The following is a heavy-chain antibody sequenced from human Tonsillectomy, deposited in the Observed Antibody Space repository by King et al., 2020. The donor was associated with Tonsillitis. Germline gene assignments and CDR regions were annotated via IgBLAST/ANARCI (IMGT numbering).Heavy chain of an antibody. CDR2: ISATGDRT. CDR3: AKSDRVYYDSSGFFDAFDI. Sequence: VQLVESGGGLVQPGESLRLSCAASGFTFSSYAMTWVRQAPGKGLEWVSTISATGDRTYHADSVKGRFTISRDISKSTLFQQMNSLRAEDTAVYYCAKSDRVYYDSSGFFDAFDIWGQGTMVTVSS. J-gene: IGHJ3*02. CDR1: GFTFSSYA. V-gene: IGHV3-23*04. D-gene: IGHD3-22*01.